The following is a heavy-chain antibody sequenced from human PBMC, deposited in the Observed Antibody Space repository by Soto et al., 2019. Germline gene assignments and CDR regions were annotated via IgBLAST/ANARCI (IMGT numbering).Heavy chain of an antibody. CDR1: GGSISSYY. D-gene: IGHD3-10*01. Sequence: QVQLQESGPGLVKPSETLSLTCTVSGGSISSYYWSWIRQPPGKGLEWIGYIYYSGSTNHNPSLTSPVTTSVATSKNPFSLKLNSMTAADTAVYYCARHNYGSGSTYFDYWGQGTLVTVSS. CDR3: ARHNYGSGSTYFDY. J-gene: IGHJ4*02. CDR2: IYYSGST. V-gene: IGHV4-59*08.